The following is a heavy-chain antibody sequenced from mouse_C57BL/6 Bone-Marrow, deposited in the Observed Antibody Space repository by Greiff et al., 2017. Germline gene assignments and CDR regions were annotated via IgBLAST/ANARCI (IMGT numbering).Heavy chain of an antibody. V-gene: IGHV1-72*01. CDR3: AKNYGSSSYYYAMDY. D-gene: IGHD1-1*01. J-gene: IGHJ4*01. CDR1: GYTFTSYW. Sequence: QVQLQQPGAELVKPGASVKLSCKASGYTFTSYWMHWVKQRPGRGLEWIGRIDPGSGGTKYNEKFKSKATLTVDKPSSTAYMQLSSLTSEDSAVDYCAKNYGSSSYYYAMDYWGQGTSGTVSS. CDR2: IDPGSGGT.